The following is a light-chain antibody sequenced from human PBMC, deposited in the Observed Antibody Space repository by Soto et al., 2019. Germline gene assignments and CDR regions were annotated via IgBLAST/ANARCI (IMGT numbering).Light chain of an antibody. CDR2: DVS. Sequence: QSALTQPASVSGSPGQSITIPCTGTSSGVGGYNYVSWYQQHPGKAPKLMIYDVSDRPSGVSNRFSGSKSGNTASLTISGLQAEDEADYYCSSYTSSSTLEVFGNGTKVTVL. V-gene: IGLV2-14*01. J-gene: IGLJ1*01. CDR3: SSYTSSSTLEV. CDR1: SSGVGGYNY.